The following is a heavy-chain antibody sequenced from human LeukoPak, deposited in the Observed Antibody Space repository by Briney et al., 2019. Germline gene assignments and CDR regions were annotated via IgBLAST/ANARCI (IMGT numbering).Heavy chain of an antibody. CDR2: IKQDGSTN. Sequence: GGSLRPSCAAPGFTFSNSWMAGVGQAPGKGREWVANIKQDGSTNHYVDSLKGRFTISRDNPKNSLYLQMNSLRADDTAVYYCARDTDGSLDYWGQGILVTVAS. V-gene: IGHV3-7*01. J-gene: IGHJ4*02. D-gene: IGHD1-26*01. CDR3: ARDTDGSLDY. CDR1: GFTFSNSW.